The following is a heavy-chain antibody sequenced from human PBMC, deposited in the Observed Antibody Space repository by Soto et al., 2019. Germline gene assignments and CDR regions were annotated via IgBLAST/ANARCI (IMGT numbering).Heavy chain of an antibody. V-gene: IGHV3-23*01. Sequence: GGSLRLSCAASGFTFSSYAMGWVRQGPGKGLEWVAVVSIGGSTHYADSVRGRFTISRDNSKNTLSLQMNSLTAEDTAVYFCAMGREYDFWSGYYIEMDYWGQGTQVTVSS. D-gene: IGHD3-3*01. CDR2: VSIGGST. CDR3: AMGREYDFWSGYYIEMDY. J-gene: IGHJ4*02. CDR1: GFTFSSYA.